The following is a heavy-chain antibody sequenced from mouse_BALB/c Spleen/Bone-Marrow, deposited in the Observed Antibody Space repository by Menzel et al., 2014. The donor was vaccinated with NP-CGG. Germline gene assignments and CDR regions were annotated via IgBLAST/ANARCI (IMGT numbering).Heavy chain of an antibody. CDR3: ARYRYYGSSYAMDY. CDR1: GFNIKDTY. V-gene: IGHV14-3*02. CDR2: VGPANGNT. J-gene: IGHJ4*01. D-gene: IGHD1-1*01. Sequence: EGQLQQSGAELVKPGASVKLSCTASGFNIKDTYMHWVKQRPEQGLEWIGRVGPANGNTKYDPKFQGKATITADTSSNTAYLQLSSLTSEDTAVYYCARYRYYGSSYAMDYWGQGPPVPVSS.